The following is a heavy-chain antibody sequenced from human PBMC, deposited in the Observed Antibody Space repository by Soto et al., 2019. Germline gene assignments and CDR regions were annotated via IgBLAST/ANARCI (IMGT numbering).Heavy chain of an antibody. CDR3: SRLVREVISDILTGYLDY. V-gene: IGHV3-48*03. CDR2: ISSSGSTI. CDR1: GFTFSSYE. Sequence: GGSLRLSCAASGFTFSSYEMNWVRQAPGKGLEWVSYISSSGSTIYYADSVKGRFTIYRDNAKNSLYLQMNSLRAEDTAVYYCSRLVREVISDILTGYLDYWGQGTLVTVSS. J-gene: IGHJ4*02. D-gene: IGHD3-9*01.